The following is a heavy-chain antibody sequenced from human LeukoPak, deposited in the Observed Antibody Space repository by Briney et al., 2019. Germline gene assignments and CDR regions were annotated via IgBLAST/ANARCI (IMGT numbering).Heavy chain of an antibody. J-gene: IGHJ3*02. D-gene: IGHD6-19*01. CDR2: INHSGST. CDR3: ARKSVAVRDAFDI. Sequence: SEALSLTCAVYGGSFSGYYWSWIRQPPGKGLEWIGEINHSGSTNYNPSLKSRVTISVDKSKNQFSLKLNSVTAADTAVYYCARKSVAVRDAFDIWGQGTMVTVSS. V-gene: IGHV4-34*01. CDR1: GGSFSGYY.